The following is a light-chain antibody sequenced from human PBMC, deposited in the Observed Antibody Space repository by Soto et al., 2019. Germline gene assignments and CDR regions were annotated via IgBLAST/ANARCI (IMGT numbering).Light chain of an antibody. Sequence: EIVMTQSPATLSVSPGETATLSCRASQSVSSNLAWYQQKPGQAPRLLIYGTSTRATDIPARFSGSGSGTEFTLTISSPQSEDFAVYYCQQYNNFWTFGQGTKVEIK. CDR1: QSVSSN. J-gene: IGKJ1*01. CDR2: GTS. CDR3: QQYNNFWT. V-gene: IGKV3-15*01.